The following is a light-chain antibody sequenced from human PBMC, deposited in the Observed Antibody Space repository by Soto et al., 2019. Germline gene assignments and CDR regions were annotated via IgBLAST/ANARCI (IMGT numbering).Light chain of an antibody. J-gene: IGLJ1*01. CDR3: CSYAGSSTYR. CDR1: SSDVGSYSR. Sequence: QPELTQPHSGVGPPGQPVTISCTGTSSDVGSYSRVSWYQQHPGRAPKLIIYDVTKRPSGVPGRFSASKSGNTASLTISGLQAEDEADYYCCSYAGSSTYRFGTGTKVTVL. CDR2: DVT. V-gene: IGLV2-11*01.